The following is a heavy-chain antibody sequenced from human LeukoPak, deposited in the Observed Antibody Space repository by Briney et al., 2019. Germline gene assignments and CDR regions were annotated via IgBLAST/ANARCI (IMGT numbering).Heavy chain of an antibody. CDR3: ARRVILRYFDWLPTGAFDI. CDR2: IYSGDSDT. CDR1: GYSFTSYW. D-gene: IGHD3-9*01. J-gene: IGHJ3*02. Sequence: GESLKISCQDSGYSFTSYWIGWVRQMPGKGLEWMGIIYSGDSDTRYSPSFQGQVTISADKSISTAYLQWSSLKASDTAMYYCARRVILRYFDWLPTGAFDIWGQGTMVTVPS. V-gene: IGHV5-51*01.